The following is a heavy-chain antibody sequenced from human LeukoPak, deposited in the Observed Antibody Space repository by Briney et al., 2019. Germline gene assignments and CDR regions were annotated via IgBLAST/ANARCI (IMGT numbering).Heavy chain of an antibody. CDR2: IYPGDSDI. D-gene: IGHD2-21*01. CDR3: ARYLHYSTFFDY. Sequence: GESLKISCKGSGYSFSTYWIAWARQMPGKGLEWMGIIYPGDSDIRYNPSFQGQVTISADKSTTTAYLQWSSLKASDTAMYYCARYLHYSTFFDYWGQGTLVTVSS. V-gene: IGHV5-51*01. CDR1: GYSFSTYW. J-gene: IGHJ4*02.